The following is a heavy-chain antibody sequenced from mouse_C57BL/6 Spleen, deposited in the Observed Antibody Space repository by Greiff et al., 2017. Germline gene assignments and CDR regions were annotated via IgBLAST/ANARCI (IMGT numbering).Heavy chain of an antibody. CDR1: GYTFTSYW. J-gene: IGHJ3*01. D-gene: IGHD4-1*01. V-gene: IGHV1-50*01. CDR2: IDPSASYT. CDR3: ARPTGTLAWFAY. Sequence: QVQLKQPGAELVKPGASVKLSCKASGYTFTSYWMQWVKQRPGQGLEWIGEIDPSASYTNYNQKFKGNATLTVDTSSSTAYMQLSSRTSEDSAVYYCARPTGTLAWFAYWGQGTLVTVSA.